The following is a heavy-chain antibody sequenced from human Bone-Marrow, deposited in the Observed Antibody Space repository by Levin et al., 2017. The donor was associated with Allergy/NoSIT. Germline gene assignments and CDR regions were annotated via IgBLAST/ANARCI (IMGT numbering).Heavy chain of an antibody. J-gene: IGHJ4*02. CDR1: GFILRTSD. V-gene: IGHV3-48*01. CDR3: VTDESGDEDFDY. CDR2: ITKPSRTI. D-gene: IGHD7-27*01. Sequence: RTGGSLRLSCAATGFILRTSDMNWVRQAPGKGLEWISFITKPSRTISYADSVKGRFTVSRDNAKNSLYLDMNNLRAEDTAVYYCVTDESGDEDFDYWGRGTLVTVSP.